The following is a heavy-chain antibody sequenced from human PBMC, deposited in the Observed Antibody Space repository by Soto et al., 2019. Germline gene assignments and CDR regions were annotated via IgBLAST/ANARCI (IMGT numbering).Heavy chain of an antibody. J-gene: IGHJ6*03. Sequence: SETLSLTCTVSGGSISSGGYYWSWIRQHPGKGLEWIGYIYYSGSTYYNPSLKSRVTISVDTSKNQFSLKLSSVTAADTAVYYCAIAAGYYYYYMDVWGKGTTVTVSS. CDR2: IYYSGST. V-gene: IGHV4-31*03. CDR1: GGSISSGGYY. CDR3: AIAAGYYYYYMDV.